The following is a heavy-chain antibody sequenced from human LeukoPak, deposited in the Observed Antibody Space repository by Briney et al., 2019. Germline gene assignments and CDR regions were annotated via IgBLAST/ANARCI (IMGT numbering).Heavy chain of an antibody. J-gene: IGHJ3*02. CDR1: GXTFSSYA. D-gene: IGHD3-10*01. V-gene: IGHV3-64*01. CDR2: ISSNGGST. CDR3: AREGLVHTDRGAFDI. Sequence: PGGSLRLSCAASGXTFSSYAMHWVRQAPGKGLEYVSAISSNGGSTYYANSVKGRFTISRDNSKNTLYLQMGSLRAEDMAVYYCAREGLVHTDRGAFDIWGQGTMVTVSS.